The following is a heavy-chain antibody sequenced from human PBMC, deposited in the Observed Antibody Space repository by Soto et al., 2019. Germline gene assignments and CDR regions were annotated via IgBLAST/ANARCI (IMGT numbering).Heavy chain of an antibody. Sequence: SEILSVTCSVSGDSSSNSRFYWDWIRQPPGEGLEWIGSIYHTGNAYYNPSLKSRVTISVDTSKNQFSLKLTSVTAADAALYYCARDFFDSSDYTTNWFDPWGQGTLVTVSS. CDR2: IYHTGNA. V-gene: IGHV4-39*01. CDR1: GDSSSNSRFY. D-gene: IGHD3-22*01. J-gene: IGHJ5*02. CDR3: ARDFFDSSDYTTNWFDP.